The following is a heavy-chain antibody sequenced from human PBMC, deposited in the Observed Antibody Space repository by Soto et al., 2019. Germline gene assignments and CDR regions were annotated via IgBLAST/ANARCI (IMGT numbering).Heavy chain of an antibody. CDR2: IYYSGST. CDR3: ARAPNSYDSSGYYYDY. CDR1: GGSISSGGYY. Sequence: SETLSLTCTVSGGSISSGGYYWSWIRQHPGKGLEWIGYIYYSGSTYYNPSLKSRVTISVDTSKNQFSLKLSSVTAADTAVYYCARAPNSYDSSGYYYDYWGQGTLVTVSS. V-gene: IGHV4-31*03. J-gene: IGHJ4*02. D-gene: IGHD3-22*01.